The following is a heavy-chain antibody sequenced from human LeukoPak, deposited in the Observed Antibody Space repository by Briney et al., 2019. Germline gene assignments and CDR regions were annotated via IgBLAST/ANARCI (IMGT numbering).Heavy chain of an antibody. J-gene: IGHJ4*02. CDR2: INHSGST. D-gene: IGHD6-19*01. V-gene: IGHV4-34*01. Sequence: PSETLSLTCAVYGGSFSGYYWSWIRQPPGKGLEWIGEINHSGSTNYNPSLKSRVTISVDTSKNQFSLKLSSVTAADTAVYYCAGAYSSGLFDNWGQGTLVTVSS. CDR1: GGSFSGYY. CDR3: AGAYSSGLFDN.